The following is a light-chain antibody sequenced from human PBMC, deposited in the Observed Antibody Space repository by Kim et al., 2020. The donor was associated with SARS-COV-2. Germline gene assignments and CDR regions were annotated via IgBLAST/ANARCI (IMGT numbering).Light chain of an antibody. Sequence: SSELTQDPAVSVALGQTVRITCQGDSLRSYYASWYQQKPRQAPIVVISGKNNRPSGIPDRFSGSSSGNTASLTITGAQAEDEADYCCSSRDSSGYVLFGGGTQLTVL. CDR1: SLRSYY. V-gene: IGLV3-19*01. J-gene: IGLJ2*01. CDR2: GKN. CDR3: SSRDSSGYVL.